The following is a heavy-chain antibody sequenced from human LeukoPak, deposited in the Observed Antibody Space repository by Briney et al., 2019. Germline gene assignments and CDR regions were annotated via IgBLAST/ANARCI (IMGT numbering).Heavy chain of an antibody. D-gene: IGHD2-2*01. CDR1: GYLFRKNW. CDR3: ARSSTYSPYYFDS. V-gene: IGHV5-51*01. CDR2: IYPPDSDT. J-gene: IGHJ4*01. Sequence: GESLKTSCKASGYLFRKNWIGWVRQMPGKGLEWMGIIYPPDSDTRYGREFQGQVTISVDESINTAYLQWSSLKASDTAMYYCARSSTYSPYYFDSWGQGTLVTVSS.